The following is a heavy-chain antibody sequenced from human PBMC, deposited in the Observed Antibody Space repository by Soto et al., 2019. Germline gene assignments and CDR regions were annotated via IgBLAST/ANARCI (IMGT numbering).Heavy chain of an antibody. J-gene: IGHJ4*02. V-gene: IGHV4-34*01. D-gene: IGHD3-10*01. CDR2: INHSGST. CDR1: GGSFSGYY. CDR3: ARTGGFGELLFRRVGYFDY. Sequence: PSETLSLTCAVYGGSFSGYYWSWIRQPPGKGLEWVGEINHSGSTNYNPSLKRRVTISVDTSKNQFSLKLSSVTAADTAVYYCARTGGFGELLFRRVGYFDYWGQGTLVTVSS.